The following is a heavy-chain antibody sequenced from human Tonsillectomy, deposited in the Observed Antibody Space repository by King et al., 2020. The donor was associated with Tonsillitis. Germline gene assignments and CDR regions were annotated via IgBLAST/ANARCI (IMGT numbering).Heavy chain of an antibody. D-gene: IGHD3-3*01. J-gene: IGHJ6*03. CDR2: INHSGST. Sequence: VQLQQWGAGLLKPSETLSLTCAVYGGSFSGDYWSWIRQPPGKGLEWIGEINHSGSTNYNPSLKSRVTISVDTSKNQFSLKLSSVTAADTAVYYCARFGFLEWLALPYYYYYMDVWGKGTTVTVSS. CDR1: GGSFSGDY. V-gene: IGHV4-34*01. CDR3: ARFGFLEWLALPYYYYYMDV.